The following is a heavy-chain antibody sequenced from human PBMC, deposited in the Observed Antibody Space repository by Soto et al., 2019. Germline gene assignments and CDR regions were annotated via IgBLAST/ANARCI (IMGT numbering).Heavy chain of an antibody. J-gene: IGHJ6*02. D-gene: IGHD2-15*01. Sequence: GGSLRLSCAASGFTFSSYAMSWVRQAPGKGLEWVSAISGSAASTYYADSVKGRFTISRDNSKNTLYLQMNSLRAEDTAVYYCWKAGRDESQMLTLGYYYYGMDVCGHGTTVTVSS. CDR1: GFTFSSYA. CDR2: ISGSAAST. V-gene: IGHV3-23*01. CDR3: WKAGRDESQMLTLGYYYYGMDV.